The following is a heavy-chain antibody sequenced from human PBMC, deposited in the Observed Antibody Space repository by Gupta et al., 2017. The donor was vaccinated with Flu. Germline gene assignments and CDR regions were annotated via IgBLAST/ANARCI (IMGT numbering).Heavy chain of an antibody. Sequence: QLQLQESGPGLVKPSETLSLTCTVSGGPISSSSYYWGWIRQPPGKGLEWIGSIYYSGSTYYNPSRKSRVTISVDTSKNQFSLKLSSVTAADTAVYYCARLGVHPTVVTGMFDYWGQGTLVTVSS. CDR3: ARLGVHPTVVTGMFDY. CDR2: IYYSGST. D-gene: IGHD4-23*01. J-gene: IGHJ4*02. CDR1: GGPISSSSYY. V-gene: IGHV4-39*01.